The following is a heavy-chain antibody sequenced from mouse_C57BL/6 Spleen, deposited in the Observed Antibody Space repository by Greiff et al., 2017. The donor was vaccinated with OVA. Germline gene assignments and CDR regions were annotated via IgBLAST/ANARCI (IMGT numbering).Heavy chain of an antibody. J-gene: IGHJ4*01. CDR3: ARSGGYGKDYAMDY. D-gene: IGHD2-2*01. Sequence: VQLQQPGAELVKPGASVKLSCKASGYTFTSYWMQWVKQRPGQGLEWIGEIDPSDSYTNYNKKFKGKATLTEDTSSSTAYMQLSSLTSEDSAVYYCARSGGYGKDYAMDYWGQGTSVTVSS. V-gene: IGHV1-50*01. CDR2: IDPSDSYT. CDR1: GYTFTSYW.